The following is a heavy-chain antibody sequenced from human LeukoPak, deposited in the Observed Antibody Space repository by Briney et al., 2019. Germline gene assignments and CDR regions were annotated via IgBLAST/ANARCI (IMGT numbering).Heavy chain of an antibody. CDR3: ARGTYGYYMDV. J-gene: IGHJ6*03. V-gene: IGHV4-38-2*01. CDR1: GYSISSGSY. Sequence: SETLSLTCAVSGYSISSGSYWAWLRQPPGKGLEWIGSIYRSGSTFYNPSLKSRVTISLDTSKNQFSLKLSSVTAADTAVYFCARGTYGYYMDVGGKGTTVTVSS. D-gene: IGHD4-17*01. CDR2: IYRSGST.